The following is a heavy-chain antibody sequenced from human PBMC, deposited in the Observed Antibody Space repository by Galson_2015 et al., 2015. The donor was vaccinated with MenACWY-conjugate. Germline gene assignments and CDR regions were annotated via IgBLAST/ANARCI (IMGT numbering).Heavy chain of an antibody. D-gene: IGHD2-8*01. Sequence: TVSGGSISRFYWSWIRQFPGKGLEWIGYMYYSGSANYNPSLKSRVTISVDTSKNQFSLNLTSVTAADTAVYYCARGVNLASMAGYWGQGTLVTVSS. J-gene: IGHJ4*02. CDR2: MYYSGSA. CDR3: ARGVNLASMAGY. V-gene: IGHV4-59*01. CDR1: GGSISRFY.